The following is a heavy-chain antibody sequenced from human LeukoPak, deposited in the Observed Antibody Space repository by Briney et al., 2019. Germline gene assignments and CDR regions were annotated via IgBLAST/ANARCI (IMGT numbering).Heavy chain of an antibody. Sequence: LRLSCAASEFTISDHYMDWVRQAPGKGLEWIGYIYYSGSTNYNPSLKSRVTISVDTSKNQFSLKLSSVTAADTAVYYCARGGWYPESFQHWGQGALVTVSS. CDR1: EFTISDHY. D-gene: IGHD6-19*01. V-gene: IGHV4-59*11. J-gene: IGHJ1*01. CDR2: IYYSGST. CDR3: ARGGWYPESFQH.